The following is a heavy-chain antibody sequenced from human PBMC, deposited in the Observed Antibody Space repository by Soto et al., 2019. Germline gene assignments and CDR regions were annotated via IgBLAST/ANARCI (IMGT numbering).Heavy chain of an antibody. J-gene: IGHJ4*02. CDR2: ISAFNGNT. CDR3: ARDRDDFDSSGYHPVD. V-gene: IGHV1-18*01. CDR1: GYTFTAYG. D-gene: IGHD3-22*01. Sequence: QVQLVQSGAEVQKPGASVKVSCKASGYTFTAYGINWVRQAPGHGPEWMGWISAFNGNTKFAQKVQGRVTLTTDASTSTAYMELRSLIADDTAVYYCARDRDDFDSSGYHPVDWGQGTLVTVSS.